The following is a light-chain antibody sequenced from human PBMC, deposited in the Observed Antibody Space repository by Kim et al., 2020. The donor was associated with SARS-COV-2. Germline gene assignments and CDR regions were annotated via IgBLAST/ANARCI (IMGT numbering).Light chain of an antibody. Sequence: VSPGERATLSCRASQAVSSNLAWFQQKPGQTPRLLVYGASTRATGIPARFSGSGSGTEFTLTISSLQSEDFAIYYCQQYNNWPLTFGGGTRVEIK. CDR3: QQYNNWPLT. CDR2: GAS. V-gene: IGKV3-15*01. J-gene: IGKJ4*01. CDR1: QAVSSN.